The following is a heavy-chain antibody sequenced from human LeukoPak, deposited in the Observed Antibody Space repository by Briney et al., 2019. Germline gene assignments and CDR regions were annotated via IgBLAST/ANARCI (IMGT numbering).Heavy chain of an antibody. CDR3: TTDWNSYDILTGYSFFGY. V-gene: IGHV3-15*01. D-gene: IGHD3-9*01. Sequence: GGSLRLSCAASGFTFSNAWMSWVRQAPGKGLEWVGRIKSKTDGGTTDYAAPVKGRFTISRDDSKNTLYLQMNSLKTEDTAVYYCTTDWNSYDILTGYSFFGYWGQGTLVTVSS. J-gene: IGHJ4*02. CDR2: IKSKTDGGTT. CDR1: GFTFSNAW.